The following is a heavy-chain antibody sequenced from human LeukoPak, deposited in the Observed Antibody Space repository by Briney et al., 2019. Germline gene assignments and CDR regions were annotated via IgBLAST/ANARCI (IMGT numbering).Heavy chain of an antibody. CDR2: ISHSGTT. D-gene: IGHD6-19*01. CDR1: GGSISSYS. V-gene: IGHV4-59*08. CDR3: ARWDDSAWAFGN. Sequence: SETLSLTCIVSGGSISSYSWNWIRQSPGKGLEWVGYISHSGTTSYNSYLRSRVSISVDTSKNQLSLKLTSVTAADTAVYYCARWDDSAWAFGNWGPGTLVTVSS. J-gene: IGHJ4*02.